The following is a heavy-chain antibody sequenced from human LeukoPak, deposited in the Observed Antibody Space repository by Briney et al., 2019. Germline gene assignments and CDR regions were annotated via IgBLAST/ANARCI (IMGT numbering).Heavy chain of an antibody. J-gene: IGHJ4*02. CDR2: ISYDGSNK. CDR3: ARGKGFWSGRREAYFDY. Sequence: QPGGSLRLSCAAPGFTFSSYAMHWVRQAPGKGLEWVAVISYDGSNKYYADSVKGRFTISRDNSKNTLYLQINSLRAEDTAVYYCARGKGFWSGRREAYFDYWGQGTLVTVSS. D-gene: IGHD3-3*01. V-gene: IGHV3-30-3*01. CDR1: GFTFSSYA.